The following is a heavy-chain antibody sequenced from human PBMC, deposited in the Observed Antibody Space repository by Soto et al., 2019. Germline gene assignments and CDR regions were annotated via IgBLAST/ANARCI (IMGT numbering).Heavy chain of an antibody. Sequence: SETLSLTCTVSGGSISSGDYYWSWIRQPPGKGLEWIGYIYYSGSTYYNPSLKSRVTISVDTSKNQFSLKLSSVTAADTAVYYCARETDYGDYGYFDYWGQGTLVTVSS. J-gene: IGHJ4*02. V-gene: IGHV4-30-4*01. CDR2: IYYSGST. CDR3: ARETDYGDYGYFDY. CDR1: GGSISSGDYY. D-gene: IGHD4-17*01.